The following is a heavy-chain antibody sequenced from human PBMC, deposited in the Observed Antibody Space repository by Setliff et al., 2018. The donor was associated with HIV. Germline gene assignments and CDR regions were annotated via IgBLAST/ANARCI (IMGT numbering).Heavy chain of an antibody. V-gene: IGHV1-46*01. Sequence: ASVKVSCKASGYTFTSYYMHWVRQAPGQGLEWMGIINPSGGSTSYAQKFQGRVTMTRDTSTSTVYMELSSLRSEDTAVYYCARGSCSGCYLSDYGMDVWGQGTTVTVSS. CDR1: GYTFTSYY. D-gene: IGHD6-19*01. J-gene: IGHJ6*02. CDR2: INPSGGST. CDR3: ARGSCSGCYLSDYGMDV.